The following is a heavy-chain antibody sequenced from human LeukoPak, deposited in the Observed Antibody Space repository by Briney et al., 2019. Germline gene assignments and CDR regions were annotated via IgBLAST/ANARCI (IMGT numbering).Heavy chain of an antibody. Sequence: GRSLRLSCAASGFTFSSYAMHWVRQAPGKGLEGVAVISYDGSNKYYADSVKGRFTISRDNSKNTLYLQMNSLRAEDTAVYYCARDSREWTGDWFDPWGQGTLVTVSS. V-gene: IGHV3-30*01. D-gene: IGHD3/OR15-3a*01. CDR3: ARDSREWTGDWFDP. CDR1: GFTFSSYA. J-gene: IGHJ5*02. CDR2: ISYDGSNK.